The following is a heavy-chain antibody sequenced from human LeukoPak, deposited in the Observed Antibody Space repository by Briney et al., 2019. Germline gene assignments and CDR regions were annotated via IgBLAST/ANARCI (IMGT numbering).Heavy chain of an antibody. CDR3: ARTQGSGWFGELFDY. CDR2: IYPGDSDT. D-gene: IGHD3-10*01. J-gene: IGHJ4*02. Sequence: GESLKISCKGSGYSFTSYWIGWVRQMPGKGLEWMGIIYPGDSDTRYSPSFQGQVTISADKSISTAYLQWSSLKASDTAMYYCARTQGSGWFGELFDYRGQGTLVTVSS. CDR1: GYSFTSYW. V-gene: IGHV5-51*01.